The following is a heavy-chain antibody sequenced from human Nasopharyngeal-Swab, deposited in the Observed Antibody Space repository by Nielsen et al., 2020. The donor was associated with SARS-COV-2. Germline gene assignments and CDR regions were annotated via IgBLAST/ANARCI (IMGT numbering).Heavy chain of an antibody. CDR2: ISSTNNFI. Sequence: GESLKISSSVSEFTFSDYVMNWVRQAPGKGLEWVSSISSTNNFIFYADSVKGRFTISRDNTKNSLYLQMNTLRVADTAVYYCARGFRRGSYYDNIGADSWGQGTLVTVSS. CDR1: EFTFSDYV. CDR3: ARGFRRGSYYDNIGADS. D-gene: IGHD3-22*01. J-gene: IGHJ4*02. V-gene: IGHV3-21*01.